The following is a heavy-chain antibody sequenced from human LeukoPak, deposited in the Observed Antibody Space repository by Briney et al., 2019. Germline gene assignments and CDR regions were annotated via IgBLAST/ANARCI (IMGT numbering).Heavy chain of an antibody. J-gene: IGHJ4*02. V-gene: IGHV4-34*01. CDR2: INHSGST. CDR3: ARGGFYCGGDCYVDY. CDR1: GGSFIPYY. D-gene: IGHD2-21*02. Sequence: SETLSLTCAVYGGSFIPYYWSWIRQPPRKGLEWIGEINHSGSTNYNPSLKSRVTISVDTSKNQFSLKLSSVTAADTAVYYCARGGFYCGGDCYVDYWGQGTLVTVSS.